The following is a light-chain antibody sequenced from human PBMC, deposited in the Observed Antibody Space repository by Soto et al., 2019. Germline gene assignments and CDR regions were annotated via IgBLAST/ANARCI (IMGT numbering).Light chain of an antibody. Sequence: DIQLTQSPSTLSASVGDRVTITCRASQSISNWLAWYQQKPGKAPKLLIYKESSLESGVPSRFSGSGSGTEFTLTISSLQPDDFATYFCQQYSGSSTTFGQGTRVEVK. CDR3: QQYSGSSTT. J-gene: IGKJ1*01. CDR1: QSISNW. V-gene: IGKV1-5*03. CDR2: KES.